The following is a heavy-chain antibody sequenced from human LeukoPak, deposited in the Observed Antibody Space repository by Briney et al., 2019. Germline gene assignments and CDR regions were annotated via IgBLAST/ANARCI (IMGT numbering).Heavy chain of an antibody. CDR2: IYYSGST. CDR3: ARGSGSYYLAFDY. Sequence: SGTLSLTCTVSGGSISSGGYYWSWIRQHPGKGLEWIGYIYYSGSTYYNPSLKSRVTISVDTSKNQFSLKLSSVTAADTAVYYCARGSGSYYLAFDYWGQGTLVTVSS. V-gene: IGHV4-31*03. D-gene: IGHD1-26*01. CDR1: GGSISSGGYY. J-gene: IGHJ4*02.